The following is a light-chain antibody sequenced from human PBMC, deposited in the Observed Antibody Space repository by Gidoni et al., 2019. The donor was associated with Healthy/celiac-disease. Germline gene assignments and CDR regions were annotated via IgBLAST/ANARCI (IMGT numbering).Light chain of an antibody. CDR3: QQYGSSPT. CDR2: GAS. V-gene: IGKV3-20*01. CDR1: QSVSSSY. J-gene: IGKJ2*01. Sequence: ESVLTKSPGTLSLSPGERATLSGRASQSVSSSYLAWYQQKPGQAPRLLIYGASSRATGIPDRFSGSWSGTDFTLTISRLEPEDFAVYYCQQYGSSPTFGQGTKLEIK.